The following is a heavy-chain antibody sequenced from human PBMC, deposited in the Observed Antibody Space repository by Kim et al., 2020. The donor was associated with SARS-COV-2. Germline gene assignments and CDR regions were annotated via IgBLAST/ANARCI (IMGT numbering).Heavy chain of an antibody. J-gene: IGHJ5*02. CDR2: IYYSWST. Sequence: SETLSLTCTVSGGSISSSSYYWGWIRQPPGKGLEWIGSIYYSWSTYYNPSLKSRVTISVDTSKNQFSLKLSSVTAADTAVYYCARGKGYSSSWSTVGNWFDPWGQGTLVTVSS. V-gene: IGHV4-39*07. D-gene: IGHD6-13*01. CDR1: GGSISSSSYY. CDR3: ARGKGYSSSWSTVGNWFDP.